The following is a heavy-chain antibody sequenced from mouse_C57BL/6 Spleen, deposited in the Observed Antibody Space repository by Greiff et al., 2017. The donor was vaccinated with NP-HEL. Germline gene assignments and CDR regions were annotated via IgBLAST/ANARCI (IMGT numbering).Heavy chain of an antibody. D-gene: IGHD1-1*01. J-gene: IGHJ1*03. V-gene: IGHV5-15*01. CDR3: ARHGSSYRYFDV. Sequence: EVMLVESGGGLVQPGGSLKLSCAASGFTFSDYGMAWVRQAPRKGPEWVAFISNLAYSIYYADTVTGRFTISRENAKNTLYLEMSSLRSEDTAMYYCARHGSSYRYFDVWGTGTTVTVSS. CDR1: GFTFSDYG. CDR2: ISNLAYSI.